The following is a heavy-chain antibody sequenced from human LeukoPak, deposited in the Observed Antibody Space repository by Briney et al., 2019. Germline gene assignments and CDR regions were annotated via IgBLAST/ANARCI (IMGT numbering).Heavy chain of an antibody. CDR1: GFSFDDLG. J-gene: IGHJ6*03. V-gene: IGHV3-20*04. Sequence: GGSLRLSCAASGFSFDDLGMTWGRQVPGKGLGWVAGINWNGASTGYADSVRGRFTISRDNAKNSLYLQMNSLRAEDTALYYCARAVCPTIKFCDSSYFMDVWGKGTTVNVS. CDR2: INWNGAST. D-gene: IGHD6-6*01. CDR3: ARAVCPTIKFCDSSYFMDV.